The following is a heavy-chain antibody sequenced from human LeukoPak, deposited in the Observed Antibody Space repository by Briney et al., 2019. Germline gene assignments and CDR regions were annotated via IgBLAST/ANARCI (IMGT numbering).Heavy chain of an antibody. J-gene: IGHJ4*02. V-gene: IGHV3-23*01. Sequence: GGSLRLSCAASGFTVSSNYMSWVRQAPGKGLEWVSATSSSDAGTYYAASVRGRFTVSRDNSKNTLYLQMNSLRAEDTAVYYCAKDLDSSGYYYRGSDYWGQGTLVTVSS. CDR2: TSSSDAGT. CDR1: GFTVSSNY. D-gene: IGHD3-22*01. CDR3: AKDLDSSGYYYRGSDY.